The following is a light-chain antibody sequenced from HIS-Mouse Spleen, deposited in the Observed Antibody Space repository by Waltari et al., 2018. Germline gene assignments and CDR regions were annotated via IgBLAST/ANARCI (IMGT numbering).Light chain of an antibody. V-gene: IGKV1-5*03. CDR2: KAS. J-gene: IGKJ1*01. Sequence: DIQRTQSPSTPSASVGDRVTITCRASQSISSWLAWYQQKPGKAPKLLIYKASSLESGVPSRFSGSGSGTEFTLTISSLQPDDFATYYCQQYNSYPWTFGQGTKVEIK. CDR3: QQYNSYPWT. CDR1: QSISSW.